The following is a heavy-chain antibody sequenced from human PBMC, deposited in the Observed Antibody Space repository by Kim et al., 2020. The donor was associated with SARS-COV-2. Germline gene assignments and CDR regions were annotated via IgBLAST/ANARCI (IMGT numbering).Heavy chain of an antibody. D-gene: IGHD3-10*01. V-gene: IGHV5-10-1*01. J-gene: IGHJ2*01. Sequence: GESLKISCKGSGYSFTSYWISWVRQMPGKGLEWMGRIDPSDSYTNYSPSFQGHVTISADKSIRTAYLQWSSLKASDTAMYYCARHYYYGSGSYYTSHWYFDLWGRGTLVTVSS. CDR1: GYSFTSYW. CDR2: IDPSDSYT. CDR3: ARHYYYGSGSYYTSHWYFDL.